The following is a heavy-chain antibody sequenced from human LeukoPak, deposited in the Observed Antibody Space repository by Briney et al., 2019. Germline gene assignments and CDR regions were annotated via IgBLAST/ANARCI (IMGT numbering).Heavy chain of an antibody. CDR3: ARTDETAPAEDFQH. D-gene: IGHD2-21*02. CDR1: GFSVSSNY. Sequence: GGSLRLSCAASGFSVSSNYMSWVRQAPGKGLEWVSVIYSGGSTYYADSVKGRLTISRDNSKNTLYLQMKSLRAEDTAVYYCARTDETAPAEDFQHWGQGTLVTVSS. CDR2: IYSGGST. J-gene: IGHJ1*01. V-gene: IGHV3-53*01.